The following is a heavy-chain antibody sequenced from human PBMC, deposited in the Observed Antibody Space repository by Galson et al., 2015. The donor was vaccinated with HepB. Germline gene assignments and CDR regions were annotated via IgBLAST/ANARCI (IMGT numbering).Heavy chain of an antibody. Sequence: SVKVSCKASGYTFTGYYMHWVRQAPGQGLEWMGWINPNSGGTNYAQKFQGRVTMTRDTSISTAYMELSRLRSDDTAVYYCARATPLPWTRDPIWGQGTMVTVSS. CDR2: INPNSGGT. CDR3: ARATPLPWTRDPI. CDR1: GYTFTGYY. V-gene: IGHV1-2*02. D-gene: IGHD1-1*01. J-gene: IGHJ3*02.